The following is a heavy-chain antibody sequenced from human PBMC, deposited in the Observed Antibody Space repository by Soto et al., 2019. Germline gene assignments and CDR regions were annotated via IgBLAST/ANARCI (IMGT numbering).Heavy chain of an antibody. Sequence: LSLTCALYCGSFSFYYWSWIRHPPGKGLEWIGEINHSGSTNYNPSLKSRVTISVDTSKNQFSLKLSSVTAADTAVYYCARTTVTTVYYYYGMDVWGQGTTVTVSS. CDR1: CGSFSFYY. V-gene: IGHV4-34*01. CDR3: ARTTVTTVYYYYGMDV. D-gene: IGHD4-17*01. CDR2: INHSGST. J-gene: IGHJ6*01.